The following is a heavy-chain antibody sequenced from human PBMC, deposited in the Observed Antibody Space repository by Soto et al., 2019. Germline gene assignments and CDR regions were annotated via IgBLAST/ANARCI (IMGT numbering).Heavy chain of an antibody. CDR1: GGSISSGGYS. D-gene: IGHD2-8*01. CDR2: IYHSGST. CDR3: ARGLMGFTPYYYGMDV. V-gene: IGHV4-30-2*01. J-gene: IGHJ6*02. Sequence: QLQLQESGSGLVKPSQTLSLTCAVSGGSISSGGYSWSWIRQPPGKGLEWIGYIYHSGSTYYNPSLKSRVTISVDTSKNQFSLKLTSVTAADTAVYYCARGLMGFTPYYYGMDVWGQGTTVTVSS.